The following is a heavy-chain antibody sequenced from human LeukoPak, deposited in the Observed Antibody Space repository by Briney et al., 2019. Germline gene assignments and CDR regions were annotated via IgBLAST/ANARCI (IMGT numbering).Heavy chain of an antibody. CDR1: GYSFTSYW. D-gene: IGHD2-21*01. V-gene: IGHV5-51*01. Sequence: GESLKISCKGSGYSFTSYWIGWVRQMPGKGLEWMGIIYPGDSDTRYSPSFQGQVTISADKSISTAYLQWSSLKASDTAMYYCARHPVFVARDSYYYYYYYMDVWGKGTTVTVSS. CDR2: IYPGDSDT. CDR3: ARHPVFVARDSYYYYYYYMDV. J-gene: IGHJ6*03.